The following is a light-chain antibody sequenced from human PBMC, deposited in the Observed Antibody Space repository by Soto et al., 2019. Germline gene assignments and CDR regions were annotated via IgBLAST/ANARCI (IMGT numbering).Light chain of an antibody. Sequence: QSVLTQPPSASGTPGQRVTISCSGSTSNIGSRPVNWYQQLPGTAPKILIYSDYQRPSGVPDRFSGSKSGTSASLAISGLQSEDEADYYCAAWDDSLNGVLFGGGTKVTVL. CDR1: TSNIGSRP. CDR3: AAWDDSLNGVL. J-gene: IGLJ2*01. V-gene: IGLV1-44*01. CDR2: SDY.